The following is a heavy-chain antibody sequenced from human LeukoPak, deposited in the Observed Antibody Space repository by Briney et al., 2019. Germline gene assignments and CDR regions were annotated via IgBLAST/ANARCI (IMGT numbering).Heavy chain of an antibody. CDR2: ISAYDGGT. CDR1: GYSFTSYG. J-gene: IGHJ3*02. CDR3: ARLALYHLLEASDI. D-gene: IGHD2-2*01. Sequence: GASVKVSCKASGYSFTSYGFSWVRQAPGQGLEWLGWISAYDGGTNYEQKFQGRLTMTTETSTTTAYMELRSLRSDDTAVYYCARLALYHLLEASDIWGQGTMVTVSS. V-gene: IGHV1-18*01.